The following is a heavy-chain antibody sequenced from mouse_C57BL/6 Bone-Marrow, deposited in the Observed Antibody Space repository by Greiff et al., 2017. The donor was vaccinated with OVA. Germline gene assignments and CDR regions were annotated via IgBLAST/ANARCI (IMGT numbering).Heavy chain of an antibody. J-gene: IGHJ3*01. CDR3: AFFDSWFAY. CDR1: GYTFTSYW. Sequence: QVQLQQPGAELVMPGASVKLSCKASGYTFTSYWMHWVKQRPGQGLEWIGELDPSDSYTNYNQKFKGKSTLTVDKSSSTAYMQLSSLTSEDSAVYYCAFFDSWFAYWGQGTLVTVSA. D-gene: IGHD2-4*01. V-gene: IGHV1-69*01. CDR2: LDPSDSYT.